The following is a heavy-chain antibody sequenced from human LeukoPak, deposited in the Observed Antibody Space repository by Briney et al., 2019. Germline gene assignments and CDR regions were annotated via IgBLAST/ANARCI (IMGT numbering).Heavy chain of an antibody. V-gene: IGHV1-69*05. J-gene: IGHJ4*02. CDR1: GYTFTSYG. D-gene: IGHD3-10*01. Sequence: ASVKVSCKASGYTFTSYGISWVRQAPGQGLEWMGGIIPIFGTANYAQKFQGRVTITMDESTSTAYMELSSLRSEDTAVYYCARSYYGSGSYNFDYWGQGTLVTVSS. CDR3: ARSYYGSGSYNFDY. CDR2: IIPIFGTA.